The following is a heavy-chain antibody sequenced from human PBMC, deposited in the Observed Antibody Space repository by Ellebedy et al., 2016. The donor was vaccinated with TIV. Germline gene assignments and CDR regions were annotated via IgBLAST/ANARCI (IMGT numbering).Heavy chain of an antibody. CDR3: ARSRNRYGPPLDY. J-gene: IGHJ4*02. CDR1: GDRVSSIRGA. Sequence: SQTLSLTSAISGDRVSSIRGAWNWIRPSPSGGLEWLGRTYYRSKWYNEYAVSVQSRITINPDTSKNQFSLQLTSVTPEDTAFYYCARSRNRYGPPLDYWGQGTLVTVSS. V-gene: IGHV6-1*01. CDR2: TYYRSKWYN. D-gene: IGHD1-1*01.